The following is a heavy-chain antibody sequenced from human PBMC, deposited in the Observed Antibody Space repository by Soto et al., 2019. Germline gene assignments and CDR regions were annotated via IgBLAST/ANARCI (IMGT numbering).Heavy chain of an antibody. CDR3: VRMRAAAVNNWFDP. V-gene: IGHV4-30-4*01. J-gene: IGHJ5*02. CDR2: ISYSGST. D-gene: IGHD6-13*01. Sequence: SETLSLTCTVSGGSISSGEYYWTWIRQPPGKGLEWIGYISYSGSTHYSPSLKSRVSITVDTSKNQFSLKLSSVTAADTAVYYCVRMRAAAVNNWFDPWGQGTLVTVS. CDR1: GGSISSGEYY.